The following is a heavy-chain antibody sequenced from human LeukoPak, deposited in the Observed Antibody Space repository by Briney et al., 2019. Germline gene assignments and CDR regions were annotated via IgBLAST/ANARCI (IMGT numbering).Heavy chain of an antibody. CDR3: ARVATPEPYYYDSSGYYLDY. J-gene: IGHJ4*02. D-gene: IGHD3-22*01. CDR1: GGSISSYY. CDR2: INHSGST. V-gene: IGHV4-34*01. Sequence: SETLSLTCTVSGGSISSYYWSWIRQPPGKGLEWIGEINHSGSTNYNPSLKSRVTISVDTSKNQFSLKLSSVTAADTAVYYCARVATPEPYYYDSSGYYLDYWGQGTLVTVSS.